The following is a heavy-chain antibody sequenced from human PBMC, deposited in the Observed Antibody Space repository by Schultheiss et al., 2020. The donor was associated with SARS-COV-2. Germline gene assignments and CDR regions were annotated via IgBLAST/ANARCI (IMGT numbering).Heavy chain of an antibody. J-gene: IGHJ4*02. V-gene: IGHV3-30*04. CDR1: GFTFSSYA. D-gene: IGHD3-9*01. CDR3: AREGQYYDILTGYYISPFDY. CDR2: ISYDGSNK. Sequence: GGSLRLSCAASGFTFSSYAMHWVRQAPGKGLEWVAVISYDGSNKYYADSVKGRFTISRDNSKNTLYLQMNSLRAEDTAVYYCAREGQYYDILTGYYISPFDYWGQGTLVTVSS.